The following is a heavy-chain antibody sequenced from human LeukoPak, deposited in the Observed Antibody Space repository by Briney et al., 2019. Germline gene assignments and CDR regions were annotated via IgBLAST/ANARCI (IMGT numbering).Heavy chain of an antibody. D-gene: IGHD1/OR15-1a*01. V-gene: IGHV1-24*01. J-gene: IGHJ4*02. Sequence: ASVKVSCKVSGYTLTELSMHWVRQAPGKGLERMGGFDPEDGETIYAQKFQGRVTMTEDTSTDTAYMELSSLRSEDTAVHYCATARYNWNTHYFDYWGQGTLVTVSS. CDR2: FDPEDGET. CDR1: GYTLTELS. CDR3: ATARYNWNTHYFDY.